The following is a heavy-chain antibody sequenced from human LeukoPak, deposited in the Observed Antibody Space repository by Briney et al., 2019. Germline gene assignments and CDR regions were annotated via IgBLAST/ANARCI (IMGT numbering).Heavy chain of an antibody. CDR2: IYSGGNT. J-gene: IGHJ6*02. Sequence: GGSLRLSCAASGFTVSSNYMSWVRQAPGKGLEWVSVIYSGGNTYYADSVRGRVTISRDNSKNTLYLQMNSLRAEDTAVYYCAKGQVVAGFASSYYYYAMDVWGQGTTVTVSS. V-gene: IGHV3-53*01. CDR1: GFTVSSNY. CDR3: AKGQVVAGFASSYYYYAMDV. D-gene: IGHD6-19*01.